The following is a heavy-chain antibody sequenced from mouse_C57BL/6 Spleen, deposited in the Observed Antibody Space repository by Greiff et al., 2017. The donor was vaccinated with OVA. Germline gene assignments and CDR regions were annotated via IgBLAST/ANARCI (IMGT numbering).Heavy chain of an antibody. CDR1: GFTFTDYY. J-gene: IGHJ1*03. CDR3: ATLHGWYFDV. CDR2: IRNKANGYTT. Sequence: EVMLVESGGGLVQPGGSLSLSCAASGFTFTDYYMSWVRQPPGKALEWLGFIRNKANGYTTEYSASVKGRFTISRDNSQSILYLQMNALRAEDSATYYCATLHGWYFDVWGTGTTVTVSS. V-gene: IGHV7-3*01.